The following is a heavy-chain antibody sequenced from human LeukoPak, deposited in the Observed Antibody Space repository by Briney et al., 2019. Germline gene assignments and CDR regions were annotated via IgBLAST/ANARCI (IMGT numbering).Heavy chain of an antibody. Sequence: SETLSLTCPVSGGSISSYYWSWIRQPPGKGLEWIGYIYYSGSTNYNPSLKSRVTISVDTSKNQFSLKLSSVTAADTAVYYCARVGGDYSDAFDIWGQGTMVTGSS. CDR1: GGSISSYY. V-gene: IGHV4-59*01. CDR3: ARVGGDYSDAFDI. D-gene: IGHD4-17*01. J-gene: IGHJ3*02. CDR2: IYYSGST.